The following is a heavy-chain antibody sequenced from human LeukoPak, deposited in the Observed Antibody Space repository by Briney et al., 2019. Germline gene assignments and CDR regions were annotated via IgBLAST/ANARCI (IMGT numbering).Heavy chain of an antibody. Sequence: GGSLRLSCVDTGFSFSTYGMTWVRQAPGKGLEWVSLISGTGGSLYYADSVKGRFTISRDNFKNTMYLKMNSLRAEDTAVYYCAREKWSSGWPLDYWGQGTLVTVSS. D-gene: IGHD6-19*01. J-gene: IGHJ4*02. CDR3: AREKWSSGWPLDY. V-gene: IGHV3-23*01. CDR2: ISGTGGSL. CDR1: GFSFSTYG.